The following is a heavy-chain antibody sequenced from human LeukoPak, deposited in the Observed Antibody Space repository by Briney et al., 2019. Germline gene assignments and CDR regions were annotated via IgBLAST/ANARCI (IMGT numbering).Heavy chain of an antibody. CDR1: GYTFTGYY. D-gene: IGHD3-10*01. J-gene: IGHJ6*02. CDR3: AGEPMVRGVIRALYGMDV. Sequence: ASVKVSCKASGYTFTGYYMHWVRQAPGQGLEWMGWINPNSGGTNYAQKFQGRVTMTRDTSISTAYMELSRLRSDDTAVYYCAGEPMVRGVIRALYGMDVWGQGTTVTASS. CDR2: INPNSGGT. V-gene: IGHV1-2*02.